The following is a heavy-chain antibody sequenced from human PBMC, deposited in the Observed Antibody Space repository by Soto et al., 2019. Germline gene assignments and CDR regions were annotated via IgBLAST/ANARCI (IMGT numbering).Heavy chain of an antibody. J-gene: IGHJ4*02. Sequence: VQLVESGGGVVQPGRSLRLSCAASGFTFSSYAMHWVRQAPGKGLEWVAVISYDGSNKYYADSVKGRFTISRDNSKNTLYLQMNSLRAEDTAVYYCARGIFGVVTASGDYWGQGTLVTVSS. CDR1: GFTFSSYA. V-gene: IGHV3-30-3*01. CDR3: ARGIFGVVTASGDY. CDR2: ISYDGSNK. D-gene: IGHD3-3*01.